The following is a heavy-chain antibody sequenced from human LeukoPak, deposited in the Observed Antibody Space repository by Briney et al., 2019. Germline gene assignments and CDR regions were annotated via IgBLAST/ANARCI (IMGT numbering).Heavy chain of an antibody. Sequence: SETLSLTCTVSGGSISSYYWSWIRQPPGKGLEWIGYIYYSGSTNYNPSLKSRVTISVDTSKNQFSLKLTSVTAADTAVYYCARHPAVVGWEFDYWGQGTLVTVSS. V-gene: IGHV4-59*08. CDR1: GGSISSYY. D-gene: IGHD6-19*01. CDR3: ARHPAVVGWEFDY. J-gene: IGHJ4*02. CDR2: IYYSGST.